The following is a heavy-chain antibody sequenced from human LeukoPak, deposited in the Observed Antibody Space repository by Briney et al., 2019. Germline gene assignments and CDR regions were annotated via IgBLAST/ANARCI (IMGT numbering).Heavy chain of an antibody. CDR2: IIPIFGTT. D-gene: IGHD6-6*01. CDR1: GGTFSSYA. V-gene: IGHV1-69*06. CDR3: VEYSSSRDAFDI. Sequence: ASVKVSCKASGGTFSSYAISWVRQAPGQGLEWMGGIIPIFGTTNYAQKFQDRVTITADKSTSTAYMELSSLRSDDTAVYYCVEYSSSRDAFDIWGQGTMVTVSS. J-gene: IGHJ3*02.